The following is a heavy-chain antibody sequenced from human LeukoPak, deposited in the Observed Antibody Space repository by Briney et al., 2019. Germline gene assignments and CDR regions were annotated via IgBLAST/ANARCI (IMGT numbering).Heavy chain of an antibody. CDR3: ASASSSPATRGYYYYYMDV. V-gene: IGHV1-69*05. Sequence: SVKVSCKASGYTFTSYGISWVRQAPGQGLEWMGRIIPIFGTANYAQKFQGRVTITTDESTSTAYMELSSLRSEDTAVYYCASASSSPATRGYYYYYMDVWGKGTTVTVSS. J-gene: IGHJ6*03. D-gene: IGHD6-13*01. CDR2: IIPIFGTA. CDR1: GYTFTSYG.